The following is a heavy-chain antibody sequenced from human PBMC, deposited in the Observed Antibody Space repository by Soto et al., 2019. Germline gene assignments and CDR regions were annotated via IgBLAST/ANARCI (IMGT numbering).Heavy chain of an antibody. V-gene: IGHV3-23*01. Sequence: GGSLRLSCEGSTYTFSSHAMSWVRQAPGKGLEWVSTVNNNGDKTYYADSVKGRFTISRDNSKNTLNLQMNSLRVEDTAIYYCAREVAYFHSGVFVSWGQGTLVTVSS. D-gene: IGHD5-12*01. CDR2: VNNNGDKT. CDR1: TYTFSSHA. J-gene: IGHJ4*02. CDR3: AREVAYFHSGVFVS.